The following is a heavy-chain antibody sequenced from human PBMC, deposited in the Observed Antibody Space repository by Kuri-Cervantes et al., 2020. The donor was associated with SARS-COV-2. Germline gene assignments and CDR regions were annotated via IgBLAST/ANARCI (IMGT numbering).Heavy chain of an antibody. CDR3: TRRDGYKLGVFDY. CDR1: GFTLTNYG. J-gene: IGHJ4*02. D-gene: IGHD5-24*01. V-gene: IGHV3-23*01. Sequence: GGSLRLSCAASGFTLTNYGMTWVRQAPGKGLEWVSAMNSGGRTNYADSVKGRFTISRDNSKNTLYLQMNSLKTEDTAVYYCTRRDGYKLGVFDYWGQGTLVTVSS. CDR2: MNSGGRT.